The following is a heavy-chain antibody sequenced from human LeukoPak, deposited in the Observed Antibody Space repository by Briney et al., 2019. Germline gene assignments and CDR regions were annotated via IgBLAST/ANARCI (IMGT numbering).Heavy chain of an antibody. Sequence: SETLSLTCAVYGGSFSGYYWSWIRQPPGEGLEWIGEINHSGSTNYNPSLKSRVTISVDTSKNQFSLKLSSVTAADTAVYYCARGGGRYFDWSPRNWFDPWGQGTLVTASS. CDR3: ARGGGRYFDWSPRNWFDP. CDR2: INHSGST. D-gene: IGHD3-9*01. CDR1: GGSFSGYY. V-gene: IGHV4-34*01. J-gene: IGHJ5*02.